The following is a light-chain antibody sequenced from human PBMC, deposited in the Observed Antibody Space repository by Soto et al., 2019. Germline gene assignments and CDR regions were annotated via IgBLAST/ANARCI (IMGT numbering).Light chain of an antibody. CDR3: QQYDDSIT. V-gene: IGKV3-20*01. CDR2: GAS. Sequence: EIVLTQSPDTLSLSPGEIATLSCRASQSVSSNYLAWYQQKPGRAPRLLIYGASNRATGIPDRFSGSWTETDFTLTNSRLEPEALAVFYCQQYDDSITYGHGTRLEIE. CDR1: QSVSSNY. J-gene: IGKJ5*01.